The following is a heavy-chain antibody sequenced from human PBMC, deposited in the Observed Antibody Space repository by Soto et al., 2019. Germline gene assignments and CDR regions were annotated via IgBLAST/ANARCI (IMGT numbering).Heavy chain of an antibody. Sequence: GGSLRLSCAASGFTFSNYWMHWVRQAPGKGLVWVSRINSDGSTTNYADSVKGRFTISRDNAKNTLYLQMNSLRAEDTAVYYCAKDCSGGSCYPSAWGQGTLVTVSS. CDR1: GFTFSNYW. CDR2: INSDGSTT. J-gene: IGHJ5*02. V-gene: IGHV3-74*01. CDR3: AKDCSGGSCYPSA. D-gene: IGHD2-15*01.